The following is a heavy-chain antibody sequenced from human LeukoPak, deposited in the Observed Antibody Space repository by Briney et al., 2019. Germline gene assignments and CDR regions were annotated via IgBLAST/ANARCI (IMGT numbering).Heavy chain of an antibody. V-gene: IGHV3-48*03. Sequence: GGSLRLSCAASGFTFSSYEMNWVRQAPGKGLEWVSYISSSGSTIYYADSVKGRFTISRDNAKNSLYLQMNSLRAEDTVVYYCASHEYSSGPDWFDPWGQGTLVTVSS. J-gene: IGHJ5*02. D-gene: IGHD6-19*01. CDR2: ISSSGSTI. CDR1: GFTFSSYE. CDR3: ASHEYSSGPDWFDP.